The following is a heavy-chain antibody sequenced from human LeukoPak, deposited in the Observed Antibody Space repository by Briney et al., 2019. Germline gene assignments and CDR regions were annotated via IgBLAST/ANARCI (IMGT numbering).Heavy chain of an antibody. CDR3: AKDRLVYAFDI. J-gene: IGHJ3*02. CDR2: ISRGGNTI. V-gene: IGHV3-48*03. D-gene: IGHD6-19*01. Sequence: PGGSLRLSCAASGFTFSNNEMNWVRQAPGKGLEWVSYISRGGNTIYYSDSVKGRFTISRDNSKNTLYLQMNSLRAEDTAVYYCAKDRLVYAFDIWGQGTMVTVSS. CDR1: GFTFSNNE.